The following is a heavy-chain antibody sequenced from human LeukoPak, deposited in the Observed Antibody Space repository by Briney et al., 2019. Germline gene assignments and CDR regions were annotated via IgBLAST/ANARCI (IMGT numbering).Heavy chain of an antibody. Sequence: GGSLRLSCAASGFILSSAWMNWVRQAPGKGLEWVGRIKRKTDGGTTDYAAPVEGRFTISRDDSKNTLYLQMNSLKTEDTAVYYCTTLTSFRELDMFRNYWGQGTLVTVSS. V-gene: IGHV3-15*01. J-gene: IGHJ4*02. CDR3: TTLTSFRELDMFRNY. CDR1: GFILSSAW. D-gene: IGHD1-26*01. CDR2: IKRKTDGGTT.